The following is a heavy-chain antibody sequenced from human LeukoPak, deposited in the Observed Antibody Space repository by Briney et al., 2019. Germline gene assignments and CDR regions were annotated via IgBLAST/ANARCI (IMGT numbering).Heavy chain of an antibody. D-gene: IGHD3-16*01. V-gene: IGHV3-23*01. CDR3: AKDLPDRFRKFDY. Sequence: GGSLRLSCAASGFTFSTYATNWVRQAPEKGLEWVSGITGSGSSTYYADSVKGRFTIFRDNSKNILYLQMNSLRAEDTAVYFCAKDLPDRFRKFDYWGQGTLVTVSS. CDR2: ITGSGSST. J-gene: IGHJ4*02. CDR1: GFTFSTYA.